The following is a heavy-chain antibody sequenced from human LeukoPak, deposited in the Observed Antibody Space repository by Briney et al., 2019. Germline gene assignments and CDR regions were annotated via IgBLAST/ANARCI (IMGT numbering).Heavy chain of an antibody. CDR2: ISYDGSNK. CDR1: GFTFSSYA. D-gene: IGHD1-1*01. V-gene: IGHV3-30-3*01. J-gene: IGHJ4*02. CDR3: AKEQQLEPFDY. Sequence: PGGSLRLSCAASGFTFSSYAMHWVRQAPGKGLEWVAVISYDGSNKFYADSVKGRFTISRDNSKNTLYLQMNSLRPEDTAVYYCAKEQQLEPFDYWGQGTLVTVSS.